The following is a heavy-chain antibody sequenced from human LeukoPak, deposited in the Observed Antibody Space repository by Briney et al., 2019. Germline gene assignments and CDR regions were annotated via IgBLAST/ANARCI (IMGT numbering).Heavy chain of an antibody. V-gene: IGHV4-39*01. D-gene: IGHD4-11*01. CDR3: ARNISTVANGARYNWFDP. CDR2: IYYSGST. J-gene: IGHJ5*02. Sequence: PSETLSLTCIVSGGSISSSSYYWDWIRQSPGKGLEWIGTIYYSGSTDYNPSLKSRVTMSVETSKNQFSLKLSSVTAADTAVYYCARNISTVANGARYNWFDPWGQGTLVTVSS. CDR1: GGSISSSSYY.